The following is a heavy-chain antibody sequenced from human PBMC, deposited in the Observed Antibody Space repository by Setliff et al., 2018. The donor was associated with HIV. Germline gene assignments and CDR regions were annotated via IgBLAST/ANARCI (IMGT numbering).Heavy chain of an antibody. Sequence: PSETLSLTCTVSGGSISSSSYYWGWIRQPPGKGLEWIGSIYYDGSTYYNPSLKSRDTMSVDTSKNHFSLKLSSVTAADTAMYYCATGQMATRYWGQGTLVTVSS. V-gene: IGHV4-39*02. D-gene: IGHD5-12*01. CDR1: GGSISSSSYY. CDR3: ATGQMATRY. J-gene: IGHJ4*02. CDR2: IYYDGST.